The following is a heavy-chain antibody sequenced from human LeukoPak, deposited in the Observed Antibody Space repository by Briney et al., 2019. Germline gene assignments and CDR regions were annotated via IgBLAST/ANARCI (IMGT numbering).Heavy chain of an antibody. J-gene: IGHJ4*02. CDR1: GFTFSTYW. CDR2: INTDGSST. V-gene: IGHV3-74*01. Sequence: GGSLRLSCAASGFTFSTYWMHWVRQAPGKGLVWVSRINTDGSSTNYADSVKGRFTISRDNANNTLYLQMNSLRAEDTAVYYCARTPNWAFDFWGQGTLVTVSS. CDR3: ARTPNWAFDF. D-gene: IGHD7-27*01.